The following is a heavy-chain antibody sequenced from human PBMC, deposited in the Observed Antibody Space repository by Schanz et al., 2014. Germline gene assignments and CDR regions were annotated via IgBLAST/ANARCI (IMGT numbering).Heavy chain of an antibody. J-gene: IGHJ4*02. CDR2: VSSDGNND. D-gene: IGHD5-12*01. CDR3: ARDFHGYGPHLDY. V-gene: IGHV3-30*03. Sequence: VQLVESGGGLVKPGGSLRLSCATSGLTFTSAWMSWVRQAPGKGLEWVALVSSDGNNDYYTDSVKGRFTVSRDNSKNTLYLQLNSLRAEDTAVYYCARDFHGYGPHLDYWGQGSLVTVSS. CDR1: GLTFTSAW.